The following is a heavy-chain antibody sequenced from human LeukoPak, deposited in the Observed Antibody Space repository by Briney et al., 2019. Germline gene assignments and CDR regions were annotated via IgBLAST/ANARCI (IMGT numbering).Heavy chain of an antibody. D-gene: IGHD3-22*01. J-gene: IGHJ3*02. Sequence: GGSLRLSCAASGFTFSSYSMNWVRQAPGKGLEWVSSISSRSSYIYYADSVKGRFTISRDNAKNSLYLQMNSLRAEDTAVYYCARVYDSSGYYSAFDIWGQGTMVTVSS. CDR2: ISSRSSYI. V-gene: IGHV3-21*01. CDR3: ARVYDSSGYYSAFDI. CDR1: GFTFSSYS.